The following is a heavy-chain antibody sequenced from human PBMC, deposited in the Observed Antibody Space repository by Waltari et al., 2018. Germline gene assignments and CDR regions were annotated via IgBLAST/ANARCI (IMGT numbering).Heavy chain of an antibody. CDR2: IYTSGST. J-gene: IGHJ4*02. CDR3: ARHDYGSGSYYYFDY. Sequence: QVQLQESGPGLVKPSETLSLTCTVSGGSISSYYWSWIRQPAGKGLEWIGSIYTSGSTNYNPSLKSRVTISVDTSKNQFSLKLSSVTAADTAVYYCARHDYGSGSYYYFDYWGQGTLVTVSS. CDR1: GGSISSYY. D-gene: IGHD3-10*01. V-gene: IGHV4-4*07.